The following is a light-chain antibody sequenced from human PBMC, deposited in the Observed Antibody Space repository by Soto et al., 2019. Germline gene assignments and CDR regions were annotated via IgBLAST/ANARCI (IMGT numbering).Light chain of an antibody. Sequence: EIVLTQSPGTLSLSPGERATLSCRASQSVSSSYLAWYQQKPGQAPRLLIYGASSRATGIPDRFSGSGSGTDFTLTISRLEPEDFAVYYCQQSGSSPSWTLGQGTKVDIK. CDR1: QSVSSSY. CDR3: QQSGSSPSWT. V-gene: IGKV3-20*01. J-gene: IGKJ1*01. CDR2: GAS.